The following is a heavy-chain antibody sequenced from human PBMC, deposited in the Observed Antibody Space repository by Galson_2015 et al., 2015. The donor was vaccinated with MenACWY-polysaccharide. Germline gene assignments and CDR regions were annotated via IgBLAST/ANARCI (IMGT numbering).Heavy chain of an antibody. J-gene: IGHJ4*02. Sequence: SVKVSCKASGCTFTSNAINWVRQAPGRGLEWMGWMSPTSGNTGSAQKFQGRVTMTWSTSISTAYMELSSLRSEDTATYYCARGGRGAWYEGDYWGQGTLVTVSS. CDR1: GCTFTSNA. V-gene: IGHV1-8*01. CDR2: MSPTSGNT. CDR3: ARGGRGAWYEGDY. D-gene: IGHD6-19*01.